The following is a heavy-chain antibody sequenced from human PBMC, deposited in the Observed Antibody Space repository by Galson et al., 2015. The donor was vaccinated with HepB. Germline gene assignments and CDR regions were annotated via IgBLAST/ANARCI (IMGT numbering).Heavy chain of an antibody. CDR3: AKRSGYGSGWSLIDQ. CDR2: ISNDGGNK. V-gene: IGHV3-30*18. D-gene: IGHD6-19*01. CDR1: GFTFSNYG. J-gene: IGHJ4*02. Sequence: SLRLSCAASGFTFSNYGMHWVRQAPGKGLEWVAFISNDGGNKYYADSVKGRFTISRDNSKNTLSLEMNSLRPEDTAVYYCAKRSGYGSGWSLIDQWGQGTLVTVSS.